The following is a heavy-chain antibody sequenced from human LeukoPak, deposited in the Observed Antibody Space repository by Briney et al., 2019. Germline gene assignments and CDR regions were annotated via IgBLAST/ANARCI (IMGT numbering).Heavy chain of an antibody. D-gene: IGHD3-16*01. V-gene: IGHV3-23*01. Sequence: PGGSLRLSCAASGFTFSSYAMSWVRQAPGKGLEWVSGISGSGANTYYGDSVKGRFTISRDNSKNTLYLQMNSLRAEDTAVYYCARAPPLIYYYGMDVWGQGTTVTVSS. CDR2: ISGSGANT. CDR1: GFTFSSYA. J-gene: IGHJ6*02. CDR3: ARAPPLIYYYGMDV.